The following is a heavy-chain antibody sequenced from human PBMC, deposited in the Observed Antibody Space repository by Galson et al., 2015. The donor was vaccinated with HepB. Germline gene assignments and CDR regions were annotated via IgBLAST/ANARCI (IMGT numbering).Heavy chain of an antibody. V-gene: IGHV3-9*01. CDR3: SKDGKVRYYYYYMDV. CDR2: ISWNSASI. D-gene: IGHD4-23*01. CDR1: GFTFDDYA. Sequence: SLRLSCAASGFTFDDYAMHWVLQAPGKGLEWVSGISWNSASIDYADSVKGRFTISRDNAKNSLYLQMNSLRAEDTALYYCSKDGKVRYYYYYMDVWGKGTTVTVSS. J-gene: IGHJ6*03.